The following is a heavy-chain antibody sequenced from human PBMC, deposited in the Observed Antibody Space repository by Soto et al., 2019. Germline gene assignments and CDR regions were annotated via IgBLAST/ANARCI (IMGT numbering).Heavy chain of an antibody. D-gene: IGHD3-22*01. Sequence: ASVKVSCKASGYTFTSCGISWVRQAPGQGLEWMGWISAYNGNTNYAQKLQGRVTMTTDTSTSTAYMELRSLRSDDTAVYYCARDTPVEYYDSSGYYYSPGDYWGQGTLVTVSS. CDR2: ISAYNGNT. J-gene: IGHJ4*02. CDR1: GYTFTSCG. V-gene: IGHV1-18*04. CDR3: ARDTPVEYYDSSGYYYSPGDY.